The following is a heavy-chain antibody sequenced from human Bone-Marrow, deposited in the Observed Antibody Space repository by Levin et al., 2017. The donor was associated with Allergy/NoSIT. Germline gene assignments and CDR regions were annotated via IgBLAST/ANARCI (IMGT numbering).Heavy chain of an antibody. CDR2: IYYSGST. Sequence: SQTLSLTCTVSGGSVRSGSYYWSWIRQPPGKGLEWIGYIYYSGSTNYNPSLKSRVTISVDTSKNQFSLKLSSVTAADTAVYYCASGLLLIGYFDYWGQGTLVTVSS. CDR3: ASGLLLIGYFDY. J-gene: IGHJ4*02. D-gene: IGHD2-21*01. V-gene: IGHV4-61*01. CDR1: GGSVRSGSYY.